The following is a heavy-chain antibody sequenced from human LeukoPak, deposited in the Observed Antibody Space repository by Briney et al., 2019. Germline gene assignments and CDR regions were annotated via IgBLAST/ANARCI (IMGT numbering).Heavy chain of an antibody. D-gene: IGHD4-23*01. Sequence: GGSLRLSCAASGFTFSSYGMGWVRQAPGKGLEWVSAISGSGDSTYYADSVKGRSTISRDNSKNTVYLQMNSLRAEDTAVYYCAKVLRWTNFDYWGQGTLVTVSS. V-gene: IGHV3-23*01. CDR1: GFTFSSYG. J-gene: IGHJ4*02. CDR2: ISGSGDST. CDR3: AKVLRWTNFDY.